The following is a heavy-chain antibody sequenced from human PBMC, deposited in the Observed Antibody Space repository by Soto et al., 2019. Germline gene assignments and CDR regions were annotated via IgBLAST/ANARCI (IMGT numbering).Heavy chain of an antibody. CDR1: GYTFSSYG. Sequence: QVQLVQSGAEVKRAGASVKVSCKASGYTFSSYGLSWVRQAPGQGLEWMGWISDYNGNTHYAQKFKGRDIQTTYRHPRTAYRELRSLRSYDTAVYFCAREGYYSGSGTYSPPRYYGMDVWGQGTTVTVSS. D-gene: IGHD3-10*01. V-gene: IGHV1-18*01. CDR3: AREGYYSGSGTYSPPRYYGMDV. J-gene: IGHJ6*02. CDR2: ISDYNGNT.